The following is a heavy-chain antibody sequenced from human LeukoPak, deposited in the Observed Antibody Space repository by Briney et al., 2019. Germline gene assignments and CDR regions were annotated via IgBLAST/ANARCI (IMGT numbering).Heavy chain of an antibody. CDR3: ARGTAAVY. CDR1: GGSITGYS. CDR2: ISYRGAT. D-gene: IGHD6-25*01. Sequence: TETLSLTCTVSGGSITGYSWSWFRQSPVKGLEWIGYISYRGATNSNPSLKSRVTVSLDMSKNQFSLTLNSVTAADTAVYYCARGTAAVYWGQGTLVTVSS. J-gene: IGHJ4*02. V-gene: IGHV4-59*01.